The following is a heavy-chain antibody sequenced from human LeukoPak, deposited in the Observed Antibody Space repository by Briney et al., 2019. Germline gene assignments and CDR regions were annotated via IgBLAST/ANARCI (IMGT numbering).Heavy chain of an antibody. D-gene: IGHD3-22*01. CDR2: IYTSGST. V-gene: IGHV4-4*07. CDR1: GGSISSYY. Sequence: SETLSLTCTVSGGSISSYYWNWIRQPAGKGLEWIGRIYTSGSTNYNPSLKSRVTMSVDTSKNQFPLNLISVTAADTAVYYCARDLTDYYELDYWGQGTLVTVSS. J-gene: IGHJ4*02. CDR3: ARDLTDYYELDY.